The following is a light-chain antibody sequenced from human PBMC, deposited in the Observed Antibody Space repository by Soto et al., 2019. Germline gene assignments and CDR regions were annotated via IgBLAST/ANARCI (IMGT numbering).Light chain of an antibody. J-gene: IGKJ1*01. CDR2: AAS. CDR1: QGISSY. V-gene: IGKV1-27*01. Sequence: DIQLTQSPSFLSASVGDRVTITCRASQGISSYLAWYQQKPGKVPKVLIYAASTLQSGVPSRLSGSGSGTDFALTISSLQPEDVATYYCQKYNSAPWTFGQGTKVDIK. CDR3: QKYNSAPWT.